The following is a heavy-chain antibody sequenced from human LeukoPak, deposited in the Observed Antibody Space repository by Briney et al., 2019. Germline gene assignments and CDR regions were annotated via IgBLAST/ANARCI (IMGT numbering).Heavy chain of an antibody. CDR2: INPKSGGT. Sequence: ASVKVSCKASGYTFTAYYMHWVRQAPGQGLEWMGWINPKSGGTNNAQKFQGRVTMTRDTSISTAYMELSSLRSDDTAVYYCARGSVETAMSQCYNWGQGTLVTVSS. D-gene: IGHD5-18*01. CDR1: GYTFTAYY. V-gene: IGHV1-2*02. CDR3: ARGSVETAMSQCYN. J-gene: IGHJ4*02.